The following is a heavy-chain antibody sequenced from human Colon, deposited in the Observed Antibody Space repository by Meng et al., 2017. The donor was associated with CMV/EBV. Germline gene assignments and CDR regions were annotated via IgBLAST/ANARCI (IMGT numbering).Heavy chain of an antibody. J-gene: IGHJ4*02. CDR1: GFIFGNSW. V-gene: IGHV3-7*03. D-gene: IGHD6-25*01. CDR2: IRQDGNQQ. CDR3: ARDPVAATDY. Sequence: ESLMTSCVASGFIFGNSWMTWVRQAPGKGLEWVASIRQDGNQQFYLDSVRGRFTISRDNAKNSLYLQMNNRRAEDTAVYYCARDPVAATDYWGQGTLVTVSS.